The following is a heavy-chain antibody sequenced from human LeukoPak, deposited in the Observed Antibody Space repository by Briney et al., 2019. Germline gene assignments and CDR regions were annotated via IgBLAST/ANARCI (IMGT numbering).Heavy chain of an antibody. CDR3: AKSVASDAY. CDR2: IQQDGSAT. V-gene: IGHV3-7*01. D-gene: IGHD5-12*01. J-gene: IGHJ4*02. CDR1: GFTFSNSW. Sequence: PGGSLRLSCVDSGFTFSNSWMHWVRQAPGKGLEWVANIQQDGSATHYVDSVKGRFTISRDNSKNTLYLQMNSLRPEDTAVYYCAKSVASDAYWGQGTVVTVSS.